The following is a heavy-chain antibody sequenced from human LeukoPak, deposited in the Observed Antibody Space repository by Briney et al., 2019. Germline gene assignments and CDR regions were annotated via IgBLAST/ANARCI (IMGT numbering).Heavy chain of an antibody. D-gene: IGHD3-3*01. CDR3: ASTYDFWSGYSDPFDY. Sequence: GGSLRLPCAASGFTFSSYSMNWVRQAPGKGLERVSYISSSSSTIYYADSVKGRFTISRDNAKNSLYLQMNSLRAEDTAVYYCASTYDFWSGYSDPFDYWGQGTLVTVSS. CDR2: ISSSSSTI. J-gene: IGHJ4*02. CDR1: GFTFSSYS. V-gene: IGHV3-48*01.